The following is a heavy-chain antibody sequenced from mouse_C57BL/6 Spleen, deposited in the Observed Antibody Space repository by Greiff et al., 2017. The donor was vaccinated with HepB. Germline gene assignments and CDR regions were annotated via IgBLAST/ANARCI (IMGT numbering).Heavy chain of an antibody. CDR1: GFTFSSYG. V-gene: IGHV5-6*01. CDR3: ARQLRLTWFAY. CDR2: ISSGGSYT. J-gene: IGHJ3*01. Sequence: EVQVVESGGDLVKPGGSLKLSCAASGFTFSSYGMSWVRQTPDKRLEWVATISSGGSYTYYPDSVKGRFTISRDNAKNTLYLQMSSLKSEDTAMYYCARQLRLTWFAYWGQGTLVTVSA. D-gene: IGHD3-2*02.